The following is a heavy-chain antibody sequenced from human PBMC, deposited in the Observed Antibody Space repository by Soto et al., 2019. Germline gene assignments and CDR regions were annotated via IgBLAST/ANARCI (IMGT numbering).Heavy chain of an antibody. Sequence: PGGSLRLSCAASGFTFSSYSMNWVRQAPGKGLEWVASLDSSSGYIYHADSVKGRLTISRDNAQNSLYLQMNSLRAEDTAVYYCSRSPDSSSWYTYYFDYWGQGALVTVSS. V-gene: IGHV3-21*01. CDR2: LDSSSGYI. CDR1: GFTFSSYS. CDR3: SRSPDSSSWYTYYFDY. J-gene: IGHJ4*02. D-gene: IGHD6-13*01.